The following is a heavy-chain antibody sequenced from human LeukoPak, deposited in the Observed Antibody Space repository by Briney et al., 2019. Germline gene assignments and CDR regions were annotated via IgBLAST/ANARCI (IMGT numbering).Heavy chain of an antibody. CDR1: GGSISSSNW. Sequence: SETLSLTCAVSGGSISSSNWWSWVRQPPGKGLEWIGFIYYSGSTHYKPSLKSRGTISVDTSKNQYSLKLSSVTAADTAVYYCARGSGYYGSGSLDWFDPWGQGTLVTVSS. J-gene: IGHJ5*02. CDR2: IYYSGST. CDR3: ARGSGYYGSGSLDWFDP. D-gene: IGHD3-10*01. V-gene: IGHV4-4*02.